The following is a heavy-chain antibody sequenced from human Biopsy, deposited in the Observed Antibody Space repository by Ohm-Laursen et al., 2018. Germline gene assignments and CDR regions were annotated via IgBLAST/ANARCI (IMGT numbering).Heavy chain of an antibody. V-gene: IGHV4-59*01. D-gene: IGHD2-2*01. CDR1: GGSISGYH. CDR2: ISYTGGI. Sequence: GTLSLTYTVSGGSISGYHWSWIRKSPGKGLEWLAYISYTGGITSNPSLNGRATMSLGTSKNQFSLRLIYVTAADTAVYYCARMPHFDYWGQGILVTVSS. CDR3: ARMPHFDY. J-gene: IGHJ4*02.